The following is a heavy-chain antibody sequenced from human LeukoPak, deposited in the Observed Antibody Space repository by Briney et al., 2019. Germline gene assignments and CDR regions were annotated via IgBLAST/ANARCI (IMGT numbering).Heavy chain of an antibody. J-gene: IGHJ3*02. Sequence: PSETLSLTCAVYGGSFSGYYWSWIRQPPGKGLEWIGYIYYSGSTNYNPSLKSRVTISVDTSKNQFSLKLSSVTAADTAVYYCARQGVGGNDAFDIWGQGTMVTVSS. CDR1: GGSFSGYY. CDR2: IYYSGST. CDR3: ARQGVGGNDAFDI. V-gene: IGHV4-59*08. D-gene: IGHD1-26*01.